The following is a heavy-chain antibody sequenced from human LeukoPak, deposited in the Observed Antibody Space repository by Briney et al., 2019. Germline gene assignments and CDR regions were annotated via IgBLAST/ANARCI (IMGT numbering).Heavy chain of an antibody. J-gene: IGHJ4*02. CDR3: AKDISFSAGSGFDY. V-gene: IGHV3-9*01. CDR1: GFTFDDYA. D-gene: IGHD6-25*01. Sequence: GRSLRLSCAASGFTFDDYAMHWVRQAPGKGLEWVSGISWNSGSIGYADSVEGRFTISRDNAKNSLYLQMNSLRAEDTALYYCAKDISFSAGSGFDYWGQGTLVTVSS. CDR2: ISWNSGSI.